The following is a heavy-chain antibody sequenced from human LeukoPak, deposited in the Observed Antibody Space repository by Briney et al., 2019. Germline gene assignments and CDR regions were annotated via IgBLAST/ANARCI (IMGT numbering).Heavy chain of an antibody. V-gene: IGHV1-18*01. CDR3: ARVIPDYYDSSGYPLFFDY. CDR2: ISAYNGNT. CDR1: GYTFSNYG. J-gene: IGHJ4*02. D-gene: IGHD3-22*01. Sequence: GASVKVSCKASGYTFSNYGISWVRQAPGQGLEWLGWISAYNGNTRYAQKLQGRVTLTTDTSTSTAYMEVRSLRSDHTAVYFCARVIPDYYDSSGYPLFFDYWGQGTLVTVSS.